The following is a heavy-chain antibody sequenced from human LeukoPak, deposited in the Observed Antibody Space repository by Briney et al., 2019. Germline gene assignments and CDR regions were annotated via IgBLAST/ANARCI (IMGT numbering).Heavy chain of an antibody. D-gene: IGHD2-2*02. J-gene: IGHJ5*02. V-gene: IGHV3-30-3*01. Sequence: PGGSLRLSCAASGFTFSSYAMHWVRQAPGKGLEWVAVISYDGSNKYYADSVKGRFTISRDNSKNTLYLQMNSLRAEDTAVYYCAREGQYQLLYYWFDPWGQGTLVTVSS. CDR1: GFTFSSYA. CDR3: AREGQYQLLYYWFDP. CDR2: ISYDGSNK.